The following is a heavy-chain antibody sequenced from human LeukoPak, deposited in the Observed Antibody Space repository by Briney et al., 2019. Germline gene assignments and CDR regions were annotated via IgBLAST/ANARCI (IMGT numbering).Heavy chain of an antibody. CDR2: IYHSGST. CDR3: ARATTDNDAFDI. V-gene: IGHV4-30-2*01. J-gene: IGHJ3*02. D-gene: IGHD4-17*01. Sequence: SQTLSLTCAVSGGSISSGGYSWSWIQQPPGKGLEWIGYIYHSGSTYYNPSLKSRVSISLDRSKNQFSLKLRSVTAADTAVYHCARATTDNDAFDIWGQGTMVTVSS. CDR1: GGSISSGGYS.